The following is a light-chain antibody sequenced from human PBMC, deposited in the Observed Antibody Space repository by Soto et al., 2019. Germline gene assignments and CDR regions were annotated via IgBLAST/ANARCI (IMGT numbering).Light chain of an antibody. J-gene: IGLJ3*02. CDR1: TSNIGNAH. CDR2: DNN. V-gene: IGLV1-51*01. Sequence: QSVLTQPPSVSAAPGQKVTISCSGSTSNIGNAHVSWYLHLPGTAPKLLIYDNNRRPSGIPDRLSGSKSGTSATLGITGLQTGDEADYYCGTWDTSLSAWVFGGGTKLTV. CDR3: GTWDTSLSAWV.